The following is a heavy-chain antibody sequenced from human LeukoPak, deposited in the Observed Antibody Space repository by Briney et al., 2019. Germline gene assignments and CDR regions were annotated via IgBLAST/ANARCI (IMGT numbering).Heavy chain of an antibody. CDR3: ARQEYCSGGSCYTWFDP. CDR1: GYSINNYW. D-gene: IGHD2-15*01. CDR2: IYPADSDI. J-gene: IGHJ5*02. Sequence: GESLKISCKGSGYSINNYWIGWVRQMPGKGLEWMGIIYPADSDIRYSPSFQGQVTISADKSISTDYLQWSSLKASDTAMYYCARQEYCSGGSCYTWFDPWGQGTLVIVSS. V-gene: IGHV5-51*01.